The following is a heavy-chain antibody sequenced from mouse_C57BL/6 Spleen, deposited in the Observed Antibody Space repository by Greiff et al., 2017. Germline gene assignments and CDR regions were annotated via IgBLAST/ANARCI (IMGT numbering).Heavy chain of an antibody. D-gene: IGHD1-1*01. Sequence: VQLQQSGPELVKPGASVKISCKASGYTFTDYYMNWVKQSHGKSLEWIGDINPNNGGTSYNQKFKGKATLTVDKSSSTAYMELRSLTSEDSAVYYCNYYGTPYAMDYWGQGTSVTVSS. CDR2: INPNNGGT. V-gene: IGHV1-26*01. J-gene: IGHJ4*01. CDR3: NYYGTPYAMDY. CDR1: GYTFTDYY.